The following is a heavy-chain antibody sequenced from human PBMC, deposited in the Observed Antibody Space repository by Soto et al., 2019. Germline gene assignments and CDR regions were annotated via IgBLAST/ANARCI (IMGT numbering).Heavy chain of an antibody. D-gene: IGHD5-12*01. V-gene: IGHV3-74*01. Sequence: GSLRLSCAASGFTFSSYWMHWVRQAPGKGLVWVSRIKGDGSETNYADSVKGRFTISRDNAKNTLYLQLNSLRAEDTAVYYCLRGNSGYRNFDYWGQGTRVTVSS. CDR1: GFTFSSYW. CDR3: LRGNSGYRNFDY. J-gene: IGHJ4*02. CDR2: IKGDGSET.